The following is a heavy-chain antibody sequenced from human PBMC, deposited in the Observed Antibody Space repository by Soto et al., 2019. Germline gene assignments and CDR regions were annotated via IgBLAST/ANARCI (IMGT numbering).Heavy chain of an antibody. CDR3: ARDLIVDGPDNYAMDV. CDR1: GYSLRGNY. Sequence: WASVKVSCKASGYSLRGNYIHWVRQTPGQGLEWMGWINPNSSGTVYAQKFQGRVTVIRDTSLTTVYMQLNRLTSDDSAVYYCARDLIVDGPDNYAMDVWGQGTTVTVSS. V-gene: IGHV1-2*02. J-gene: IGHJ6*02. CDR2: INPNSSGT. D-gene: IGHD3-22*01.